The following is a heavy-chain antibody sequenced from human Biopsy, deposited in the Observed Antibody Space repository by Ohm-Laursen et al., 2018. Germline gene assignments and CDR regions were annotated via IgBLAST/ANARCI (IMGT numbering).Heavy chain of an antibody. D-gene: IGHD1-1*01. J-gene: IGHJ3*02. Sequence: SLRLSCAASGFIFDDYAMHWVRQAPGKGLEWVSGISWDSGRIDYADSVKGRFTISRDNSKNTLYLQMNSLRAEDTAMYYCARPTNARAGGAPFDIWGQGTTVTVSS. CDR3: ARPTNARAGGAPFDI. CDR2: ISWDSGRI. CDR1: GFIFDDYA. V-gene: IGHV3-9*01.